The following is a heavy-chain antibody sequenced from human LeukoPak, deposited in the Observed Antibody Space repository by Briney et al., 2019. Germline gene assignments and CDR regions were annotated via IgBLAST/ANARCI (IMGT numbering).Heavy chain of an antibody. Sequence: GGSLRLSCAASGFTVSSNYMSWVRQAPGKGLEWVSVIYSGGSTYYADSVKGRFTISRDNSKNTLYLQMNSLRAEDTAVYYCARGPPPSRLVDTARLGMDVWGQGTTVTVSS. CDR2: IYSGGST. CDR1: GFTVSSNY. V-gene: IGHV3-66*01. CDR3: ARGPPPSRLVDTARLGMDV. J-gene: IGHJ6*02. D-gene: IGHD5-18*01.